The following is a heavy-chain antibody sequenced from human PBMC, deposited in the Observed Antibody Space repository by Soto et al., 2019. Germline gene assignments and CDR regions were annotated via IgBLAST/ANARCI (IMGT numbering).Heavy chain of an antibody. Sequence: QVQLVQSGAEVKKPGSSVKVSCKASGGTFSSYAISWVRQAPGQGLEWMGGIIPIFGTANYAQKFQGRVTITAHESTSTAYMELSSLRSEDTAVYYGATPGYCSGGSCYSYYYGMDVWGQGTTVTVSS. CDR1: GGTFSSYA. J-gene: IGHJ6*02. CDR2: IIPIFGTA. CDR3: ATPGYCSGGSCYSYYYGMDV. V-gene: IGHV1-69*12. D-gene: IGHD2-15*01.